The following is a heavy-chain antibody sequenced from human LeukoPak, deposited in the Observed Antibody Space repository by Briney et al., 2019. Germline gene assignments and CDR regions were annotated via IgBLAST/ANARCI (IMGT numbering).Heavy chain of an antibody. Sequence: GGSLRLSCAASGFTFSADSMNWVRQPPGKGLGWLANIMQDGSVTYYVDSVKGRFTISRDNAKNSLYLQMNSLRADDTAVYYCARDYSASGSLDYWGQGALVTVSS. CDR1: GFTFSADS. CDR2: IMQDGSVT. J-gene: IGHJ4*02. V-gene: IGHV3-7*01. D-gene: IGHD3-10*01. CDR3: ARDYSASGSLDY.